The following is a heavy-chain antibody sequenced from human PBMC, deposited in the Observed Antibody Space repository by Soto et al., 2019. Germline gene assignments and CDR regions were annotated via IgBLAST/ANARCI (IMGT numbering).Heavy chain of an antibody. CDR3: ARSQGSSTSLEIYYYYYYGMDV. V-gene: IGHV1-69*13. CDR2: IIPISDTT. Sequence: SVKVSCKASGGTFSSYAISWVRQAPGQGLEWMGGIIPISDTTNYAQKFQGRVTITADESTGTAYMELSGLRSEDTAVYYCARSQGSSTSLEIYYYYYYGMDVWGQGTTVTVSS. D-gene: IGHD2-2*01. CDR1: GGTFSSYA. J-gene: IGHJ6*02.